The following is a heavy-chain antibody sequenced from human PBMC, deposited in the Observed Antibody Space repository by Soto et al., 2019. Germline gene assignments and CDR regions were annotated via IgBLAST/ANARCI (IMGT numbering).Heavy chain of an antibody. V-gene: IGHV1-69*12. Sequence: QVQLVQSGAEVKKPGSSVKVSCKASGGTFSSYAISWVRQAPGQGLEWMGGIIPIFGTANYAQKFQGRVTITADESTSTAYMELSSLRSEDTAVYYCARDRGWGYCISTSCYLGWFDPWGQGTLVTVSS. CDR3: ARDRGWGYCISTSCYLGWFDP. D-gene: IGHD2-2*01. CDR2: IIPIFGTA. CDR1: GGTFSSYA. J-gene: IGHJ5*02.